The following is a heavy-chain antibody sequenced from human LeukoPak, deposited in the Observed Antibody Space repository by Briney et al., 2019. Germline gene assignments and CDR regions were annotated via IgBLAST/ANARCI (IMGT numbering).Heavy chain of an antibody. V-gene: IGHV3-23*01. CDR2: ISGSGGST. CDR3: TRLGGGYSYGVDY. D-gene: IGHD5-18*01. Sequence: GGSLRLSCAASGFTFSSYAMSWVRQAPGKGLEWVSAISGSGGSTYYADSVKGRFTISRDNSKNTLYLQMNSLRAEDTAVYYCTRLGGGYSYGVDYWGQGTLVTVSS. CDR1: GFTFSSYA. J-gene: IGHJ4*02.